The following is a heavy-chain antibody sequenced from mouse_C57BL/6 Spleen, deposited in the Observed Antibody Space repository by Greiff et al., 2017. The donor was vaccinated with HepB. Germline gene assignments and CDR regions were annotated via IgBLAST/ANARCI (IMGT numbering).Heavy chain of an antibody. V-gene: IGHV1-82*01. D-gene: IGHD2-2*01. CDR2: IYPGDGDT. CDR3: ARSGYDWYVEV. J-gene: IGHJ1*03. CDR1: GYAFSSSW. Sequence: VQLQQSGPELVKPGASVKISCKASGYAFSSSWMNWVKQRPGKGLEWIGRIYPGDGDTNYNGKFKGKATLTADKSSSTAYMQLSSLTSEDSAVYFCARSGYDWYVEVWGTGTTVTVSS.